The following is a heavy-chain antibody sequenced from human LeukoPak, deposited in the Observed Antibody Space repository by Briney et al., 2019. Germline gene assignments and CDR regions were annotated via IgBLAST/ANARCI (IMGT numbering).Heavy chain of an antibody. J-gene: IGHJ3*02. CDR2: MNPKTGNT. CDR1: GYTFTNVD. Sequence: GASVKVSCKASGYTFTNVDINWVRQASGQGLEWMGWMNPKTGNTGYAQKFQARITISRDISISTAYMELSSLTSDDTAVYYCARDSDGQTRADDPFDIWGQGTLVTVSS. D-gene: IGHD5-24*01. CDR3: ARDSDGQTRADDPFDI. V-gene: IGHV1-8*03.